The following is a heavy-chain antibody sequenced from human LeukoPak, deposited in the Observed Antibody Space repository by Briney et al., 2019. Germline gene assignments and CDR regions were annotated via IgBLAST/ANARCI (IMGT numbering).Heavy chain of an antibody. CDR1: GGSFSGYY. V-gene: IGHV4-34*01. CDR2: INHSGST. Sequence: PSETLSLTCAVYGGSFSGYYWSWIRQPPGKGLEWIGEINHSGSTNYNPSLKSRVTISVDTSKNQFSLKLSSVTAADTAVYYCAREALLWFREFNWFDPWGQGTLVTVSS. D-gene: IGHD3-10*01. J-gene: IGHJ5*02. CDR3: AREALLWFREFNWFDP.